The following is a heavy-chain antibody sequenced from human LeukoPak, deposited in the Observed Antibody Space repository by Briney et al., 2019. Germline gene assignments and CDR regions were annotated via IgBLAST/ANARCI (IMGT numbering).Heavy chain of an antibody. J-gene: IGHJ4*02. CDR2: ISYDGRNK. V-gene: IGHV3-30*18. CDR3: AKARYYDSSSYYLDY. D-gene: IGHD3-22*01. Sequence: PGGSLRLSCAASGFTFSSYGMHWVRQAPGKGLEWVALISYDGRNKFYADSVKGRFTISRDNSKSTLHLQMNSLRAEDTAVYYCAKARYYDSSSYYLDYWGQGTLVTVSS. CDR1: GFTFSSYG.